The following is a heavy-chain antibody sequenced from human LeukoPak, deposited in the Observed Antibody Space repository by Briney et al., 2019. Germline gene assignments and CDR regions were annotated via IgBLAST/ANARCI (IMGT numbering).Heavy chain of an antibody. J-gene: IGHJ3*02. CDR3: AKADSSGWEEVTPGAFDI. D-gene: IGHD6-19*01. CDR1: GFTFSDYY. V-gene: IGHV3-23*01. Sequence: PGGSLRLSCAASGFTFSDYYMSWIRQAPGKGLEWVSAISGSGGSTYYADSVKGRFTISRDNSKNTLYLQMNSLRAEDTAVYYCAKADSSGWEEVTPGAFDIWGQGTMVTVSS. CDR2: ISGSGGST.